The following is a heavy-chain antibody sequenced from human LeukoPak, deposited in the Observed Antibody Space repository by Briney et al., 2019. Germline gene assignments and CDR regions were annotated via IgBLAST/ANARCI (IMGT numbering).Heavy chain of an antibody. Sequence: TSETLSLTCTVSGGSISSYYWSWIRQPPGKGLEWIGYIYFTGTTNYNPSLKSRVSISVDTSKNEFSLNLSSVTAADTAVYYCATSRPPGTPFDLWGQGILVTVSS. J-gene: IGHJ5*02. V-gene: IGHV4-59*12. CDR1: GGSISSYY. CDR3: ATSRPPGTPFDL. CDR2: IYFTGTT.